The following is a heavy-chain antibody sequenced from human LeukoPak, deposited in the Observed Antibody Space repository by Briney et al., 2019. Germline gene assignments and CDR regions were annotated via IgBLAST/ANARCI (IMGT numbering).Heavy chain of an antibody. CDR2: ISSSGSTI. D-gene: IGHD3-22*01. Sequence: GGSLRLSCAASGFTFSSYEMNWVRQAPGKGLEWVSYISSSGSTIYYADSVKGRFTISRDNAKNSLYLQINSLGPGDTAVYFCARDPYSGNYGSYYYYYMDVWGKGTTVTVSS. V-gene: IGHV3-48*03. CDR1: GFTFSSYE. J-gene: IGHJ6*03. CDR3: ARDPYSGNYGSYYYYYMDV.